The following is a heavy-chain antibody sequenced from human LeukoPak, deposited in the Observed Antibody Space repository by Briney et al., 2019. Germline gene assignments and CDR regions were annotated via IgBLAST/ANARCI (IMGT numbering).Heavy chain of an antibody. D-gene: IGHD3-22*01. CDR3: AKDGDYYDSSGPFDY. CDR1: GFTFSSYG. Sequence: GGSLRLSCAASGFTFSSYGMHWVRQAPGKGLEWVAFIRYDGSNKYYADSVKGRFTISRDNSKNTLYLQMNSLRAEDTAVYYCAKDGDYYDSSGPFDYWGQGTLVTVSS. V-gene: IGHV3-30*02. CDR2: IRYDGSNK. J-gene: IGHJ4*02.